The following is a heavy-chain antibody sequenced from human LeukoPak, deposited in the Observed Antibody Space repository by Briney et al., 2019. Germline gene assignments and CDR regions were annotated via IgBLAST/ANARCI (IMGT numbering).Heavy chain of an antibody. CDR2: IYYSGST. CDR3: ARHSSGWSNWFDP. Sequence: SETLSLTCTVSGYSISSSYYWSWIRQPPGKGLEWIGYIYYSGSTNYNPSLKSRVTISVDTSKNQFSLKLSSVTAADTAVYYCARHSSGWSNWFDPWGQGTLVTVSS. J-gene: IGHJ5*02. CDR1: GYSISSSYY. D-gene: IGHD6-19*01. V-gene: IGHV4-59*08.